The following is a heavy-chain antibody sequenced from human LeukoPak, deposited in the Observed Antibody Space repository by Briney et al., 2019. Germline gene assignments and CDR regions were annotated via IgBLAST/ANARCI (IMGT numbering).Heavy chain of an antibody. CDR2: TNWDGGRT. Sequence: GGSLRLSCAASGFRFDDYVMSWVRHVPGGGLEGVSGTNWDGGRTVYADSVKGRFTISRDNVKNLLYLQMNSLRVEDTALYFCGRVYCSTTSCYDYYDYYMDVWGKGPTVTVPS. CDR3: GRVYCSTTSCYDYYDYYMDV. CDR1: GFRFDDYV. J-gene: IGHJ6*03. D-gene: IGHD2-2*01. V-gene: IGHV3-20*04.